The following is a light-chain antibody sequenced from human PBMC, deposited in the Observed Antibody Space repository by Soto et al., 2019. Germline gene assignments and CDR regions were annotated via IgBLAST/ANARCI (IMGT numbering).Light chain of an antibody. Sequence: QSVLTQPPSASGTPGQGVTISCSGSSSNIGTNSVNWYRCLPGTAPRLLIYSHGQRPSGVPDRFSVSKSGTSASLAISGLQSEDEADYYCAAWDASLSAYVFGTGTKLTVL. V-gene: IGLV1-44*01. CDR3: AAWDASLSAYV. CDR2: SHG. CDR1: SSNIGTNS. J-gene: IGLJ1*01.